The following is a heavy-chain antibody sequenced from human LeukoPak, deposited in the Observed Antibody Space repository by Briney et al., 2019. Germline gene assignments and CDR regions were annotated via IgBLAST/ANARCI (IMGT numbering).Heavy chain of an antibody. CDR3: ARDLGYSSSSGFDY. Sequence: GGSLRLSCAASGFTFSSNCMSWVRQAPGKGLEWVSVIYSGGSTYYSDSVKGRFTISRDNSKNTLYLQMNSLRAEDTAVYYCARDLGYSSSSGFDYWGQGTLVTVSS. CDR1: GFTFSSNC. D-gene: IGHD6-6*01. J-gene: IGHJ4*02. V-gene: IGHV3-66*02. CDR2: IYSGGST.